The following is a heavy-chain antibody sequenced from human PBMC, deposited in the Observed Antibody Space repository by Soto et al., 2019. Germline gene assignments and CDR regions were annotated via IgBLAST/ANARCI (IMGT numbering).Heavy chain of an antibody. D-gene: IGHD2-15*01. Sequence: SETLSLTCTVSGGPISSYYWSWIRQPPGKGLEWIGYIYYSGSTNYNPSLKSRVTISVDTSKNQFSLKLSSVTAADTAVYYCARVGGGPDDYWGQGTLVTVSS. V-gene: IGHV4-59*01. J-gene: IGHJ4*02. CDR3: ARVGGGPDDY. CDR1: GGPISSYY. CDR2: IYYSGST.